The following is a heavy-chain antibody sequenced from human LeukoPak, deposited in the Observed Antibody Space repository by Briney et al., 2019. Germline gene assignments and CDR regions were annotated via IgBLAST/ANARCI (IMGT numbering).Heavy chain of an antibody. Sequence: GESLKISCKASGYSFTDHWIGWVRQMPGKGLEWMGIIYPGDSDTRYSPSFQGQVTISADKSISTAYLQWSTLQAPDTAMYYCARGDNGGWYFFDYWGQGTLVTVSS. D-gene: IGHD6-19*01. CDR2: IYPGDSDT. CDR3: ARGDNGGWYFFDY. V-gene: IGHV5-51*01. CDR1: GYSFTDHW. J-gene: IGHJ4*02.